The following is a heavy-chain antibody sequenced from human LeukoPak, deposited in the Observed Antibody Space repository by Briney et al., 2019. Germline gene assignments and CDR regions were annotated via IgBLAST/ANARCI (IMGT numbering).Heavy chain of an antibody. Sequence: PGGSLRLSCAASGFTFSTVSMNWVRQAPGRGLEWISYISTSTRTMYYTDSVKGRFTISRDNAKNSLYLQMNSLRAEDTAVYYCAGDTDMVTGGAFDIWGQGTMVTVSS. V-gene: IGHV3-48*01. CDR2: ISTSTRTM. CDR1: GFTFSTVS. D-gene: IGHD7-27*01. J-gene: IGHJ3*02. CDR3: AGDTDMVTGGAFDI.